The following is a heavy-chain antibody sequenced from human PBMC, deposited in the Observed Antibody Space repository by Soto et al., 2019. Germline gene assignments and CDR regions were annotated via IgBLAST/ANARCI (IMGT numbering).Heavy chain of an antibody. D-gene: IGHD2-15*01. CDR2: IYYSGST. V-gene: IGHV4-59*01. J-gene: IGHJ6*02. CDR1: GGSISSYY. CDR3: AKNPCGGSGGNCYSGGYYYYYNGMDV. Sequence: QVQLQESGPGLVKPSETLSLTCTVSGGSISSYYWSWIRQPPGKGLEWIGYIYYSGSTNYNPTLKCRVTISVDTSKKQFCLKLRYVPAADTAVYYCAKNPCGGSGGNCYSGGYYYYYNGMDVWGQGTTVTVSS.